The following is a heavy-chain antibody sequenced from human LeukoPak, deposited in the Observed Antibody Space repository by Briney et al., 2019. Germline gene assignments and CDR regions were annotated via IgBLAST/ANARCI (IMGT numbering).Heavy chain of an antibody. CDR1: GYTFTSYA. V-gene: IGHV1-69*13. D-gene: IGHD3-3*01. Sequence: ASVKVSCKASGYTFTSYAISWVRQAPGQGLEWMGGIIPIFGTANYAQKFQGRVTITADESTSTAYMELSSLRSENTAVYYCARDGGYYDFWSGYQADYYYMDVWGKGTTVTVSS. J-gene: IGHJ6*03. CDR3: ARDGGYYDFWSGYQADYYYMDV. CDR2: IIPIFGTA.